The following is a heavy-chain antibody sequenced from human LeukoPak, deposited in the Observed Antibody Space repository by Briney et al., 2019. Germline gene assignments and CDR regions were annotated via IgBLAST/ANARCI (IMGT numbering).Heavy chain of an antibody. CDR1: GFTFSSYA. Sequence: GGSLRLSCAASGFTFSSYAMSWVRQAPGKGLEWVSAISGSGGSTYYADSVKGRFTISRDNAKNSLYLQMNSLRAEDTAVYYCAREYRQWLVRYYYGMDVWGKGTTVTVSS. J-gene: IGHJ6*04. CDR3: AREYRQWLVRYYYGMDV. CDR2: ISGSGGST. V-gene: IGHV3-23*01. D-gene: IGHD6-19*01.